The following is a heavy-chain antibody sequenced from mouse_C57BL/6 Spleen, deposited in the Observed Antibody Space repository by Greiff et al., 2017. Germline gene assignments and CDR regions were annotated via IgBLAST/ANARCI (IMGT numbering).Heavy chain of an antibody. V-gene: IGHV1-9*01. CDR3: AREGVYYGSSYYFDY. D-gene: IGHD1-1*01. J-gene: IGHJ2*01. Sequence: VKLQQSGAELMKPGASVKLSCKATGYTFTGYWIEWVKQRPGHGLEWIGEILPGSGSTNYNEKFKGKATFTADTSSNTAYMQLSSLTTEDSAIYYCAREGVYYGSSYYFDYWGQGTTLTVSS. CDR2: ILPGSGST. CDR1: GYTFTGYW.